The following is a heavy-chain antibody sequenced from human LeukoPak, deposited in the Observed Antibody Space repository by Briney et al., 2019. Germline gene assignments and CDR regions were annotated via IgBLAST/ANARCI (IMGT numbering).Heavy chain of an antibody. V-gene: IGHV3-30-3*01. D-gene: IGHD1-26*01. J-gene: IGHJ4*02. Sequence: GGSLRLSCVASGFTFSSYAMHWVRQAPGKGLEWVAVISYDGSNKYYADSVKGRFTISRDNSKNTLYLQMNSLRAEDTAVYYCARDGEGNWELLQARYYFDYWGQGTLVTVSS. CDR2: ISYDGSNK. CDR3: ARDGEGNWELLQARYYFDY. CDR1: GFTFSSYA.